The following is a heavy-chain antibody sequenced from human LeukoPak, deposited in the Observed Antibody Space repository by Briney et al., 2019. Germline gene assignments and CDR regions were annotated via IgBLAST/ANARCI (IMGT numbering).Heavy chain of an antibody. Sequence: PSETLFLTCTVSGGSISSYYWSWIRQPPGKGLEWIGYIYYSGSTNYNPSLKSRVTISVDTSKNQFSLKLSSVTAADTAVYYCASWSNYYFDYWGQGTLVTVSS. D-gene: IGHD4-11*01. V-gene: IGHV4-59*01. CDR2: IYYSGST. J-gene: IGHJ4*02. CDR3: ASWSNYYFDY. CDR1: GGSISSYY.